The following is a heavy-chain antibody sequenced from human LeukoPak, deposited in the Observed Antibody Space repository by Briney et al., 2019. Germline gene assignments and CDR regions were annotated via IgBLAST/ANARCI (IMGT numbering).Heavy chain of an antibody. CDR1: GFTFSTYV. D-gene: IGHD3-10*01. CDR3: AKVYYYASRSCAY. Sequence: GGSLRLSCAASGFTFSTYVMSWFRRAPGKGLQWVSAISGSADNTYYADSVKGRFTISRDNSKNTLYLQMNSLRADDTAIYYCAKVYYYASRSCAYWGQGTLDTVSS. J-gene: IGHJ4*02. CDR2: ISGSADNT. V-gene: IGHV3-23*01.